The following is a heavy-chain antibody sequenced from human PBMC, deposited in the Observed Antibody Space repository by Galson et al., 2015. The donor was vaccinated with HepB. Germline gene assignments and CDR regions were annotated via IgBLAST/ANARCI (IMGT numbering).Heavy chain of an antibody. CDR3: ARDPLVAGYRNDIDV. V-gene: IGHV1-18*04. D-gene: IGHD5-12*01. J-gene: IGHJ6*02. CDR2: ISAYNGDT. CDR1: GYTFTSHG. Sequence: SVKVSCKASGYTFTSHGVSWVRQAPGQGLEWMGWISAYNGDTDYAQNLQGRLTMTTDTSTSMAYMELRSPRSDDTAVYYCARDPLVAGYRNDIDVWGQGTTVTVSS.